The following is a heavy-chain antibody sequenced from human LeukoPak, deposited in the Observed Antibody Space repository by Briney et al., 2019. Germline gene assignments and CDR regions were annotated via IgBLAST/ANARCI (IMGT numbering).Heavy chain of an antibody. CDR2: IYSGGST. D-gene: IGHD1-26*01. CDR1: GLIVSSNY. CDR3: ARVWANSGNFYGEDY. V-gene: IGHV3-53*01. J-gene: IGHJ4*02. Sequence: GGSLRLSCAVSGLIVSSNYMSWVRQAPGKGLEWVSVIYSGGSTYYADSVKGRFTISRDNSKNTLYLQMNSLRAEDTAVYYCARVWANSGNFYGEDYWGQGTLVTVSS.